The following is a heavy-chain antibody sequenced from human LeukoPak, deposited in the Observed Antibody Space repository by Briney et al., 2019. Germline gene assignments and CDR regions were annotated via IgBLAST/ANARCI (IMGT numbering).Heavy chain of an antibody. D-gene: IGHD6-19*01. V-gene: IGHV3-23*01. CDR1: GFTVRSNY. CDR3: SKSYSSGWYFGNGMDV. Sequence: GGSLRLSCAASGFTVRSNYMTWVRQTPGKGLEWVSTLSGSGVSTYYGDSVKGRFTISRDNSKNTLSLQMNRLRAEDAAVYYCSKSYSSGWYFGNGMDVWGQGTTVIVSS. J-gene: IGHJ6*02. CDR2: LSGSGVST.